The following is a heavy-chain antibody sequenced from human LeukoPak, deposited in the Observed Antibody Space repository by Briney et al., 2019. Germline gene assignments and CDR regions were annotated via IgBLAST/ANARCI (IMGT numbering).Heavy chain of an antibody. D-gene: IGHD3-3*01. CDR2: MNPNSGNT. CDR1: GYTFTSYG. V-gene: IGHV1-8*02. Sequence: ASVKVSCKASGYTFTSYGISWVRQATGQGLEWMGWMNPNSGNTGYAQKFQGRVTMTRNTSISTAYMELSSLRSEDTAVYYCARGGITIFGVVIIPQYFDYWGQGTLVTVSS. J-gene: IGHJ4*02. CDR3: ARGGITIFGVVIIPQYFDY.